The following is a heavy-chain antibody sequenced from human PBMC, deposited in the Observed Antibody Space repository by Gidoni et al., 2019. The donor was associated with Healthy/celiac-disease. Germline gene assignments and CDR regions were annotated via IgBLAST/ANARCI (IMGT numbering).Heavy chain of an antibody. D-gene: IGHD6-6*01. Sequence: EVQLLESGGGLVQPGGSLRLSCAASGFTFSSYAMSWVRQAQGKGREWVSAIRGSGGSTYYADSVKGRFTISRDNSKNTLYLQMNSLRAEDTAVYYCAKDRGIAARPSWFDPWGQGTLVTVSS. V-gene: IGHV3-23*01. CDR2: IRGSGGST. J-gene: IGHJ5*02. CDR1: GFTFSSYA. CDR3: AKDRGIAARPSWFDP.